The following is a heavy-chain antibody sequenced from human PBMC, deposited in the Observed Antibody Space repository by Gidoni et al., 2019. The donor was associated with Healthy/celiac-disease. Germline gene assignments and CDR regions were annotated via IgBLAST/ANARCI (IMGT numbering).Heavy chain of an antibody. J-gene: IGHJ6*02. Sequence: EVQLVESGGGLVTPGGSLRLSCAASEFTFSRYSMNWVRKAPGKGLEWVSSISSRSSYIYYADSVKGRFTISRDNAKNALYLQMNSLRAEDTAVYYCARDQAIAARPLYYYYGMDVWGQGTTVTVSS. D-gene: IGHD6-6*01. V-gene: IGHV3-21*01. CDR1: EFTFSRYS. CDR3: ARDQAIAARPLYYYYGMDV. CDR2: ISSRSSYI.